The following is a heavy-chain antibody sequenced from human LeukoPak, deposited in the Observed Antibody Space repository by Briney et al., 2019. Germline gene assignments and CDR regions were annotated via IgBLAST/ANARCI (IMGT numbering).Heavy chain of an antibody. CDR3: AKVSRDLQLLYDHPCYYYGMDV. CDR1: GFTFSSYA. Sequence: GGSLRLSCAASGFTFSSYAMSWVRQAPGKGLEWVSAISGSGGSTYYADSVKGRFTISRDNSKNTLYLQMNSLRAEDTAVYYCAKVSRDLQLLYDHPCYYYGMDVWGQGTTVTVSS. V-gene: IGHV3-23*01. J-gene: IGHJ6*02. CDR2: ISGSGGST. D-gene: IGHD2-2*02.